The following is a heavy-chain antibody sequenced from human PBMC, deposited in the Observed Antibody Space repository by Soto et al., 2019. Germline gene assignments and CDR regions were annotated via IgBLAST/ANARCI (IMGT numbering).Heavy chain of an antibody. D-gene: IGHD2-15*01. CDR3: ARVSCSGSNCYPSVALHD. Sequence: EVQLVQSGAEVKKSGESLKITCKGSGYTFSTYWIAWVRQVPGKGLEWMGIIYPGDSDARYSPSFQGQVTLSADKSLTTAYMQWSRLRASDSGIYYCARVSCSGSNCYPSVALHDWGKGTLVTVSS. CDR1: GYTFSTYW. CDR2: IYPGDSDA. V-gene: IGHV5-51*01. J-gene: IGHJ4*02.